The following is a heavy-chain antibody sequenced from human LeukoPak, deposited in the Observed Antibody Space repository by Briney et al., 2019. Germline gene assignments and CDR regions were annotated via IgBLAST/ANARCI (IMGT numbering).Heavy chain of an antibody. Sequence: SETLSLTCTVSGGSISSYYWSWIRQPAGKGLEWIGRIYTSGSTNYNPSLKSRVTMSVDTSKNQFSLKLSSVTAADTAVYYCARDEAHCSGGSCQRVVISFYPCGQGTLGSVSS. CDR2: IYTSGST. CDR3: ARDEAHCSGGSCQRVVISFYP. CDR1: GGSISSYY. D-gene: IGHD2-15*01. V-gene: IGHV4-4*07. J-gene: IGHJ5*02.